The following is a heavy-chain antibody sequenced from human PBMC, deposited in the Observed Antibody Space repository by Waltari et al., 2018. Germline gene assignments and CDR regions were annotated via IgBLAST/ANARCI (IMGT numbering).Heavy chain of an antibody. D-gene: IGHD2-15*01. CDR2: IYYSGST. V-gene: IGHV4-39*07. CDR1: GGSISSSSYY. J-gene: IGHJ5*02. Sequence: QVQLQESGPGLVKPSETLSLTCTVSGGSISSSSYYWGWIRQPPGKGLEWIGSIYYSGSTYYNPSLKSRVTISVDTSKNQFSLKLSSVTAADTAVYYCARQKKWQLLPTDSVWFDPWGQGTLVTVSS. CDR3: ARQKKWQLLPTDSVWFDP.